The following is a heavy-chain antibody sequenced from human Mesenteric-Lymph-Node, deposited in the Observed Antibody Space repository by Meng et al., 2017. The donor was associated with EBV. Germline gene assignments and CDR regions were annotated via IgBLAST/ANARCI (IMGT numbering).Heavy chain of an antibody. J-gene: IGHJ5*02. CDR3: ARVADHYGSGSYDT. CDR1: GYTFSSYS. Sequence: QVQLVQSGAEVKKPGASVKVSCKAFGYTFSSYSITWVRQAPGQGLEWMGWISVHTGNTNYAQKLQDRVTMTTDTSTNTAYMELRSLRSDDTAVYFCARVADHYGSGSYDTWGQGTLVTVFS. D-gene: IGHD3-10*01. CDR2: ISVHTGNT. V-gene: IGHV1-18*01.